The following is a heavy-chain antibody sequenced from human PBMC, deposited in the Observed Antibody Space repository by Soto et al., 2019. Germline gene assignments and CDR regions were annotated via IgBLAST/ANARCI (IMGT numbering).Heavy chain of an antibody. D-gene: IGHD4-4*01. Sequence: QVQLQESGPGLVKPSETLSLTCTVSGGSVSSGNYYWTWIRQPPGKGLEWIGNIYYSRSTNYNPARESRVTISIDTPKNQFALKLSSVTAADTAVYYCAREDMTTERLGPWGQGTLVTVSS. V-gene: IGHV4-61*01. J-gene: IGHJ5*02. CDR1: GGSVSSGNYY. CDR3: AREDMTTERLGP. CDR2: IYYSRST.